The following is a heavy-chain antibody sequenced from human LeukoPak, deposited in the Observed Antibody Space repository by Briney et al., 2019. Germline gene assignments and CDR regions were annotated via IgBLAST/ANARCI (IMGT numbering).Heavy chain of an antibody. J-gene: IGHJ6*02. Sequence: GGSLRLFCAASGFTFSRYWMHWVRQAPGKGLVWVSRTNTDGSGASYADSVKGRFTISRDNDKDTLYLQMNSLRAEDTAVYYCARAHLWPYGMDVWGLGTTVTVSS. D-gene: IGHD3-3*02. CDR2: TNTDGSGA. V-gene: IGHV3-74*01. CDR1: GFTFSRYW. CDR3: ARAHLWPYGMDV.